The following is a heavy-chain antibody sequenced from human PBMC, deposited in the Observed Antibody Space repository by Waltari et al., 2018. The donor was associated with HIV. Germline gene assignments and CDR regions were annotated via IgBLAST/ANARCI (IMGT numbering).Heavy chain of an antibody. CDR3: AKDLARVGVIPVNLQS. D-gene: IGHD1-26*01. CDR1: GFSFEDYG. J-gene: IGHJ1*01. CDR2: ISWNSGSI. Sequence: EVKLVESGGGLAQPGRSLRLSCIASGFSFEDYGMHWVRQAPGQGLEWVSGISWNSGSIGYADSVRGGFTISRDNAKNSLFLQMSSLRPEDTALYYCAKDLARVGVIPVNLQSWGQGTLVTVSS. V-gene: IGHV3-9*01.